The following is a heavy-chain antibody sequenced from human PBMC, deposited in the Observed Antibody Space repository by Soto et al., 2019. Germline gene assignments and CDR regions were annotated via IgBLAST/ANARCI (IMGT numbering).Heavy chain of an antibody. CDR3: AKNKYSSSWDDAFGV. V-gene: IGHV3-23*01. J-gene: IGHJ3*01. CDR1: GFTFSSYA. D-gene: IGHD2-2*01. Sequence: XESLRLSCEASGFTFSSYAMSWVRQAPGKGLEWVSAIRGSGDNIYYADSVRGRFTISRDNSKNTLDLHMVGLRAEDSAVYFCAKNKYSSSWDDAFGVWGRGTRVTVSS. CDR2: IRGSGDNI.